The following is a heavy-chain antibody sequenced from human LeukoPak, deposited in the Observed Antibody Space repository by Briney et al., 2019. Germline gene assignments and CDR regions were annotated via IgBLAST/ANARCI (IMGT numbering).Heavy chain of an antibody. Sequence: ASVKASCKASGYTFTDYYVHWVQQAPGQGLEWMGRVNPDTGGTNYAQKFQGRVTMTRDTSINTAYMELSRLTPDDTAIYYCARVGPMSYFDYWGQGTLVTVSS. J-gene: IGHJ4*02. CDR2: VNPDTGGT. CDR1: GYTFTDYY. V-gene: IGHV1-2*06. CDR3: ARVGPMSYFDY.